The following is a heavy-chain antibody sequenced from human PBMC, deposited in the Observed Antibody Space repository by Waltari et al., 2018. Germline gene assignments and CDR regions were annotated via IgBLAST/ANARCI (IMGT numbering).Heavy chain of an antibody. J-gene: IGHJ4*02. V-gene: IGHV4-39*07. CDR3: ARAGFGDYYGSGAFDY. CDR1: GGSISSSSYY. CDR2: IYYSGST. Sequence: QLQLQESGPGLVKPSETLSLTCTVSGGSISSSSYYWGWIRQPPGKGLEWIGSIYYSGSTYYNPSLKSRVTISVDTSKNQFSLKPSSVTAADTAVYYCARAGFGDYYGSGAFDYWGQGTLVTVSS. D-gene: IGHD3-10*01.